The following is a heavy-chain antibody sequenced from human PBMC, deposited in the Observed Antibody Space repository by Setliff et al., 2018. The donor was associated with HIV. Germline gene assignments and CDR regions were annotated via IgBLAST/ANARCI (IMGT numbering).Heavy chain of an antibody. CDR1: GYSISSGYY. CDR3: ASLQFTYYYDSSGFGSDPFDI. V-gene: IGHV4-38-2*01. Sequence: LSLTCAVSGYSISSGYYWGWIRQPPGKGLEWIGSIYHSGSTYYNPSLKSRVTISVDTSKNQFSLKLSSVTAADTAMYYCASLQFTYYYDSSGFGSDPFDIWGQGTMVTVSS. CDR2: IYHSGST. D-gene: IGHD3-22*01. J-gene: IGHJ3*02.